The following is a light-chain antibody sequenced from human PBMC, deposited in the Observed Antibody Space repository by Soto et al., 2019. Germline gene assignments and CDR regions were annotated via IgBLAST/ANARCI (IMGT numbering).Light chain of an antibody. Sequence: DIQMTQSPSSLSASVGDRVNITCRASQNIDRYLNWYQQRPGKAPDLLMFAASNLQAGVPSRFSGSASGTEFTLTINRLQREDFATYYCHQTASSPRTFGQGTKVEVK. CDR1: QNIDRY. J-gene: IGKJ1*01. CDR2: AAS. V-gene: IGKV1-39*01. CDR3: HQTASSPRT.